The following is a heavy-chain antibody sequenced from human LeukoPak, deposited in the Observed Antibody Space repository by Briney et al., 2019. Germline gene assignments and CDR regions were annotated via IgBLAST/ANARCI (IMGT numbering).Heavy chain of an antibody. CDR3: AKAFRAKDDY. Sequence: GRSLRLSCAASGSTFDDYAMHWVRQAPGKGLEWVSGISWNSGSIGYADSVKGRFTISRDNAKNSLYLQMNSLRAEDTALYYCAKAFRAKDDYWGQGTLVTVSS. V-gene: IGHV3-9*01. J-gene: IGHJ4*02. D-gene: IGHD4/OR15-4a*01. CDR2: ISWNSGSI. CDR1: GSTFDDYA.